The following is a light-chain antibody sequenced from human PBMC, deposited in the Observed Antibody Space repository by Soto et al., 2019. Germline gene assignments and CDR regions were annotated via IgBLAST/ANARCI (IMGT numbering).Light chain of an antibody. CDR2: GAS. Sequence: EILMTQSPLTLSVSPGEGATLSCRASQNINSNLAWYQQRPGQAPRVLIYGASSRASGIPDRFSGSGSGTDFTLTLNRLEPDDFAVYYWQQYKDWPPLTFGGGTRVESK. V-gene: IGKV3D-15*01. J-gene: IGKJ4*01. CDR1: QNINSN. CDR3: QQYKDWPPLT.